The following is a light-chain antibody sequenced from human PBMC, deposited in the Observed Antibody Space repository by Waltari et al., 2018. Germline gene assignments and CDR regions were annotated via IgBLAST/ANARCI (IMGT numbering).Light chain of an antibody. CDR1: TNDVGSYDL. J-gene: IGLJ3*02. CDR2: GGT. Sequence: QSALTQPASVSGSPGQSITISCTGPTNDVGSYDLVSWYQQHPGKAPKLVIYGGTKRPSGVSHRFSGSKSGNTASLTISGLQAEDEADYYCSSYAGGGTGVFGGGTKLTVL. V-gene: IGLV2-23*01. CDR3: SSYAGGGTGV.